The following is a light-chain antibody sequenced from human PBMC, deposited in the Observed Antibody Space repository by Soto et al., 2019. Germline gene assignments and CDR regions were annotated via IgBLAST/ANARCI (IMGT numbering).Light chain of an antibody. CDR1: QPVSSNF. CDR2: GVS. J-gene: IGKJ5*01. V-gene: IGKV3-20*01. Sequence: ELVLTQSPGTLSLSPGESATLSCRASQPVSSNFLAWYQQKPGQAPRLLIYGVSSRASGIPDRFFGGGSGTDFTLTINRLEPEDFAVYYCQQYANSPITFGQGTLLEV. CDR3: QQYANSPIT.